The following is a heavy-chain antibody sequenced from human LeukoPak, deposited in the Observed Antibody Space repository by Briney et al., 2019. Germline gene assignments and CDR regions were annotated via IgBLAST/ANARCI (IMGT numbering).Heavy chain of an antibody. CDR2: IYYSGST. D-gene: IGHD2-2*01. J-gene: IGHJ4*02. Sequence: SETLSLTCTVSGGSISSGSYYWGWIRQPPGKGLEWIGSIYYSGSTYYNPSLKSRVTISVDTSKNQFSLKLSSVTAADTAVYYCARVNRYCSSTSCYLYYFDYWGQGTLVTVSS. CDR1: GGSISSGSYY. CDR3: ARVNRYCSSTSCYLYYFDY. V-gene: IGHV4-39*07.